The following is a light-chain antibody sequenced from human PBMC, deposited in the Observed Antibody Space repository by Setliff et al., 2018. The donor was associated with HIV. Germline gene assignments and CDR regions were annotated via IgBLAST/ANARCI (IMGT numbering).Light chain of an antibody. CDR1: SSDVGGYNY. V-gene: IGLV2-14*01. Sequence: QSALAQPASVSGSPGQSITISCTGTSSDVGGYNYVSWYQQHPGNAPKLMIFEVSNRPSGVSNRFSGSKSGNTASLTISGLQAEDEADYYCSSYTSSSLDVFGTGTKVTVL. CDR3: SSYTSSSLDV. J-gene: IGLJ1*01. CDR2: EVS.